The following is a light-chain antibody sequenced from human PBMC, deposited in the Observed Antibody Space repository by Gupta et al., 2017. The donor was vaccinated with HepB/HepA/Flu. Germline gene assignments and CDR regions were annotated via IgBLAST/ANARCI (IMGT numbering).Light chain of an antibody. CDR3: HQYYTTPPT. J-gene: IGKJ2*01. Sequence: DIVMTQSPDSLAVSLGERATINCKSSQSILFSSNNKNYLAWYQHKPGQPPKVLIYWASTRTSGVPDRFSGSESGTDFTLTISSLQAEDVVVYYCHQYYTTPPTFGQGTRLEIK. CDR1: QSILFSSNNKNY. V-gene: IGKV4-1*01. CDR2: WAS.